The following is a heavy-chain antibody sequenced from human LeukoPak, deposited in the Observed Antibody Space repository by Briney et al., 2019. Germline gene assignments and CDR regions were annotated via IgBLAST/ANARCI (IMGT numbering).Heavy chain of an antibody. CDR3: ASRGSISGRYDFDY. V-gene: IGHV1-18*01. CDR1: GYTFTSYG. J-gene: IGHJ4*02. CDR2: ISAYNGNT. Sequence: ASVKVSCKASGYTFTSYGISWVRQAPGQGLEWMGWISAYNGNTNYAQKLQGRVIMTTDTSTSTAYMELRSLRSDDTAVYYCASRGSISGRYDFDYWGQGTLVTVSS. D-gene: IGHD1-26*01.